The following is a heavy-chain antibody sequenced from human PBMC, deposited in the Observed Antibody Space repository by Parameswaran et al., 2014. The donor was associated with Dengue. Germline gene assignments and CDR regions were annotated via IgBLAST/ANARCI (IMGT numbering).Heavy chain of an antibody. D-gene: IGHD4-17*01. J-gene: IGHJ6*02. Sequence: VRQAPGKGLEWVGRIKSKTDGGTTDYAAPVKGRFTISRDDSKNTLYLQMNSLKTEDTAVYYCTTLYGDYVEYYYYGMDVWGQGTTVTVSS. CDR2: IKSKTDGGTT. V-gene: IGHV3-15*01. CDR3: TTLYGDYVEYYYYGMDV.